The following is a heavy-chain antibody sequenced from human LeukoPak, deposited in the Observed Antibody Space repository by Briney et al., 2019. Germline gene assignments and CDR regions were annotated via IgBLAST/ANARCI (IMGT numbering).Heavy chain of an antibody. D-gene: IGHD3-22*01. CDR3: ARDTLRLNYDSSGYYVSYDAFDI. CDR2: IYTSGST. J-gene: IGHJ3*02. CDR1: GGSISSGSYY. V-gene: IGHV4-61*02. Sequence: ASETLPLTCTVSGGSISSGSYYWSWIRQPAGKGLEWIGRIYTSGSTNYNPSLKSRVTISVDTSKNQFSLKLSSVTTADTAVYYCARDTLRLNYDSSGYYVSYDAFDIWGQGTMVTVSS.